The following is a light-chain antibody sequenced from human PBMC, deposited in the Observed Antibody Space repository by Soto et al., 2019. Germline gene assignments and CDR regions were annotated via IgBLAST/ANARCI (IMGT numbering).Light chain of an antibody. Sequence: EVVMTRSPATLSGSPGNTVTLSCRANQTITSNLAWYQQKPGQAPRLLIYGASTRATGIPVRFSGSGSGTEFTLTISSLQSEDFAVYYCQHYNNWIASFGGGTKVAIK. CDR1: QTITSN. CDR2: GAS. V-gene: IGKV3-15*01. CDR3: QHYNNWIAS. J-gene: IGKJ4*01.